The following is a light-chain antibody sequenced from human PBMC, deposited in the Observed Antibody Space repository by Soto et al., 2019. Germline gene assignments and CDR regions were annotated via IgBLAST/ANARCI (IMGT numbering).Light chain of an antibody. J-gene: IGKJ1*01. V-gene: IGKV3-15*01. Sequence: MTHSPVTLSVSPGERVTISCRASQSVSSSLAWYQQKPGQAPRLLIYSASTRATSIPATFGGSGSGTKYTLTISSLLYEDFAICYCRQYNNWRPWTFGEGAKVDI. CDR3: RQYNNWRPWT. CDR1: QSVSSS. CDR2: SAS.